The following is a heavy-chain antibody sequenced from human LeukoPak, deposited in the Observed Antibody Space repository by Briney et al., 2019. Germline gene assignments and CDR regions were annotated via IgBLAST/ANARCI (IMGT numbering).Heavy chain of an antibody. CDR2: INSDGSTT. D-gene: IGHD3-10*01. Sequence: GGSLRLSCGASGFTFSSYWMHWVRQAPGKGLVWISRINSDGSTTSYADSVKGRFTISRDNAKNTLYPQMNSLRAEDTAVYYCARGNYYGQDYWGQGTLVTVSS. J-gene: IGHJ4*02. V-gene: IGHV3-74*01. CDR1: GFTFSSYW. CDR3: ARGNYYGQDY.